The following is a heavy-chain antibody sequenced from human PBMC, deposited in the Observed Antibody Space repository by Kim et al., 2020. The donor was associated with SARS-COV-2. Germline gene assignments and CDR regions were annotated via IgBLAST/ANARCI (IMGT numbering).Heavy chain of an antibody. CDR2: INAGNGNT. D-gene: IGHD5-18*01. CDR1: GYTFTSYA. V-gene: IGHV1-3*01. CDR3: ARGGQLWFPNYYYYGMDV. Sequence: ASVKVSCKASGYTFTSYAMHWVRQAPGQRLEWMGWINAGNGNTKDSQKFQGRVTITRDTSASTAYMELSSLRSEDTAVYYCARGGQLWFPNYYYYGMDVWGQGTTVTVYS. J-gene: IGHJ6*02.